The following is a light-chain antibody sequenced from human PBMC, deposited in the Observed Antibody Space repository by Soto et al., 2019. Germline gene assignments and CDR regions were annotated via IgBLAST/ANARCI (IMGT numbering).Light chain of an antibody. Sequence: VLTQPASVSGSPGQSITISCTGTSSDVGGYNYVSWYQQHPGKAPKLMIYEVSNRPSGVSNRFSGSKSGNTASLTISGLQAEDEADYYCSSYTSSSTPYVFGTGTKVTVL. CDR3: SSYTSSSTPYV. V-gene: IGLV2-14*01. J-gene: IGLJ1*01. CDR2: EVS. CDR1: SSDVGGYNY.